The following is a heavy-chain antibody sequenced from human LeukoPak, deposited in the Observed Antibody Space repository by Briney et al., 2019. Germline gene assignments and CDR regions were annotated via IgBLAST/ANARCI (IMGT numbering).Heavy chain of an antibody. J-gene: IGHJ4*02. CDR2: IDPSDSYS. CDR1: GYSFTSYW. Sequence: GESLKISCKGSGYSFTSYWISWVRQMPGKGLEWMGRIDPSDSYSNYSPSFQGHVTISTDKSISTAYLQWSSLKPSDTAMYYCARHAYGSGSYSNFDYWGQGTLVTVSS. CDR3: ARHAYGSGSYSNFDY. V-gene: IGHV5-10-1*01. D-gene: IGHD3-10*01.